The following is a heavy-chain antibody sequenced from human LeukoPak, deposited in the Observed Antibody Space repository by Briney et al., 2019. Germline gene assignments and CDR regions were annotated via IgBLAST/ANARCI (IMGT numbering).Heavy chain of an antibody. J-gene: IGHJ4*02. CDR3: ARSPRGAVAGDY. CDR1: GFTFSPYA. V-gene: IGHV3-23*01. CDR2: ISGSGGST. D-gene: IGHD6-19*01. Sequence: GGSLRLSCAASGFTFSPYALSWVRQAPGKGLEWVSAISGSGGSTYYADSVKGRFTISRDNSRNTLYLQMNSLRAEDTAVYYCARSPRGAVAGDYWGQGTLVTVSS.